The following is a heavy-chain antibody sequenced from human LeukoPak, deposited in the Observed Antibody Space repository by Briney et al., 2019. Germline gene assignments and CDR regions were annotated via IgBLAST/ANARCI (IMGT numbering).Heavy chain of an antibody. CDR2: VGIDSGNT. CDR3: ARDHNYAFDN. J-gene: IGHJ4*02. V-gene: IGHV3-48*01. Sequence: GGSLRLSCTASGFPFIEYSMNWVRQVPGKGLEWIAYVGIDSGNTKYADSVRGRFTISADKTKNSLYLQMNSLRVDDTAVYYCARDHNYAFDNWGQGTLVSVAS. CDR1: GFPFIEYS. D-gene: IGHD1-1*01.